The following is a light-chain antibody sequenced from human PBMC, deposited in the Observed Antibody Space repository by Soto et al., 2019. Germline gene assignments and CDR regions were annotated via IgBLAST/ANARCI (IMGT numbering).Light chain of an antibody. J-gene: IGLJ2*01. CDR2: EVS. CDR1: SGDVGGYNF. Sequence: QSALTQPASVSGSPGQSITISCTGTSGDVGGYNFVSWYQHHPGKAPKLIIYEVSNRPSGVSNRFTGSKSGNTASLTISGLQAEDEADYYCTSYTSSTTVVFGGGTKLTVL. CDR3: TSYTSSTTVV. V-gene: IGLV2-14*01.